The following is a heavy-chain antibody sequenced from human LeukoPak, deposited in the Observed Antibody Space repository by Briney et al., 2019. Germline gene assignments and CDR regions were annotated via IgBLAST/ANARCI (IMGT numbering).Heavy chain of an antibody. J-gene: IGHJ4*02. V-gene: IGHV3-23*01. CDR1: GFAFGSEA. D-gene: IGHD1-1*01. Sequence: GGSLRLSCAVSGFAFGSEAMSWVRQSPARGLEWVASISPGGGTTYYADYVKGRFIISRDNSNNTLFVQMNSLRAEDTAVYYCAKSRSGSANWALRIFDNWGQGALVTVSS. CDR2: ISPGGGTT. CDR3: AKSRSGSANWALRIFDN.